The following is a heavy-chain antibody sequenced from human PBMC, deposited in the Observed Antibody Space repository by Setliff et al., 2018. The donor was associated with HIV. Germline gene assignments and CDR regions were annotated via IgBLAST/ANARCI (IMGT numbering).Heavy chain of an antibody. CDR2: IFYSGTT. CDR1: EGYITGYY. D-gene: IGHD3-22*01. CDR3: ARGTSGGHSSGYYYFDY. J-gene: IGHJ4*01. Sequence: SQTLSLTCTVSEGYITGYYWTWSRQPPGRGLEWIGYIFYSGTTKFNPSLKSRAAISVDSSNNQFSLKMSSVTAADTAVYYCARGTSGGHSSGYYYFDYWGHGTLVTVSS. V-gene: IGHV4-59*12.